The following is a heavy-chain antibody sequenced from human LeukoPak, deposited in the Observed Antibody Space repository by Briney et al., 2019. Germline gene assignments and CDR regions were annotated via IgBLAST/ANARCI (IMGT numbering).Heavy chain of an antibody. D-gene: IGHD3/OR15-3a*01. CDR2: IRPDGSAV. V-gene: IGHV3-7*01. J-gene: IGHJ6*02. CDR1: GFTFNQHS. Sequence: GGSLRLSCIASGFTFNQHSMSWVRQAPVKGLEWVASIRPDGSAVFYEDSVKGRFTFSRDNAKNSLDLQMNSLRAEDTAVYYCARFGLPYSIDLWGQGTMVTVSS. CDR3: ARFGLPYSIDL.